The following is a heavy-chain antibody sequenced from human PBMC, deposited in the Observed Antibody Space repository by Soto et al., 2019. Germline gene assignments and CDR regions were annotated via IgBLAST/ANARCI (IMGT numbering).Heavy chain of an antibody. CDR1: GFTFSSYA. J-gene: IGHJ4*02. CDR3: ANGGVAVVVPAVPDY. V-gene: IGHV3-23*01. Sequence: EVQLLESGGGLVQPGGSLRLSCAASGFTFSSYAMSWVRQAPGKGLEWVSAISGSGGSTYYADSVKGRFTISRDNSKNTLYRQMNGLRAEDTAVYYCANGGVAVVVPAVPDYWGQGTLVTVSS. D-gene: IGHD2-2*01. CDR2: ISGSGGST.